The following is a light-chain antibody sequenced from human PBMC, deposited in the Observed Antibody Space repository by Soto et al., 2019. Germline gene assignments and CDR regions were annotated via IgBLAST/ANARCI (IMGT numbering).Light chain of an antibody. CDR2: GES. J-gene: IGKJ2*01. Sequence: ERVMTQSPATLAVSPGERVTLSCRASQSIGSNLAWYQQKPGQVPRLLIYGESSRATGIPTTFSGSGSGAEFTLTISSLQSEDFAIYYCQHYSKWPFTFGQGTKVDIK. CDR1: QSIGSN. V-gene: IGKV3-15*01. CDR3: QHYSKWPFT.